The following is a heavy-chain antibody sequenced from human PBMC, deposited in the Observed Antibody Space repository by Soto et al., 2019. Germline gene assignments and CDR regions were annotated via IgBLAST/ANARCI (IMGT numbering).Heavy chain of an antibody. D-gene: IGHD2-15*01. Sequence: SVKVSCKASGGTFSSYTISWVRQAPGQGLEWMGRIIPILGIANYAQKFQGRVTITADKSTSTAYMELRSLRSDDTAVYYCARDRLYCSGGSCYSGLYFDYWGQGTLVTVSS. V-gene: IGHV1-69*04. CDR1: GGTFSSYT. CDR2: IIPILGIA. CDR3: ARDRLYCSGGSCYSGLYFDY. J-gene: IGHJ4*02.